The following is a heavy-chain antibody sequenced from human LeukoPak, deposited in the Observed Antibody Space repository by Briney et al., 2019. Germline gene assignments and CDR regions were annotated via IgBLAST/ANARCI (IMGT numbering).Heavy chain of an antibody. CDR2: FSGSGGDT. J-gene: IGHJ6*03. CDR3: ARAHGAGGLGYYYMDV. D-gene: IGHD6-19*01. CDR1: GFTFSSYA. Sequence: PGGSLRLSCAASGFTFSSYAMSWVRQAPGKGLEWVSSFSGSGGDTYYADSVKGRFTISRDNAKKSLYLQMNSLRAEDTALYYCARAHGAGGLGYYYMDVWGKGTTVTISS. V-gene: IGHV3-23*01.